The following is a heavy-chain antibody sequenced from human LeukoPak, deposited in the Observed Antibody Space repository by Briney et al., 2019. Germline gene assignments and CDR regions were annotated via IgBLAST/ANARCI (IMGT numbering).Heavy chain of an antibody. CDR3: ARDQDWGSDY. CDR2: IYTSGST. J-gene: IGHJ4*02. CDR1: GGSISSGSYD. V-gene: IGHV4-61*02. D-gene: IGHD7-27*01. Sequence: SETLSLTCTVSGGSISSGSYDWGWIRQPAGKGLEWIGRIYTSGSTNYNPSLKSRVTISVDTSKNQFSLKLSSVTAADTAVYYCARDQDWGSDYWGQGTLVTVSS.